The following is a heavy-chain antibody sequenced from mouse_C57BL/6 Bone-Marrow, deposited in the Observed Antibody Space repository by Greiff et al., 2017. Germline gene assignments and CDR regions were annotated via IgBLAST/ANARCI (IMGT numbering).Heavy chain of an antibody. CDR3: SSFDDNYFDF. V-gene: IGHV14-4*01. Sequence: EVQLQQSGAELVRPGASVKLSCTASGFNIKDDYIHWVKQRPEQGLEWIGWIDPEIGDTAYASKFPGKATITSDTSSNTAYLQFSSLTSEDTAVYYCSSFDDNYFDFWGQGTPLTVAS. CDR2: IDPEIGDT. CDR1: GFNIKDDY. D-gene: IGHD2-3*01. J-gene: IGHJ2*01.